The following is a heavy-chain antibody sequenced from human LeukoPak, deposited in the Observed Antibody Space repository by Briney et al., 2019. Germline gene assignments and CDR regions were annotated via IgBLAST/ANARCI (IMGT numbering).Heavy chain of an antibody. Sequence: PGRSLRLSCAASGFTFDDYAMHWVRQAPGKGLEWVSGISWNSGSIGYADSVKGRFTISRDNAKNSLYLQMNSLRAEDMALYYCAKGTGIAVVRDAFDIWGQGTMVTVSS. CDR1: GFTFDDYA. CDR3: AKGTGIAVVRDAFDI. J-gene: IGHJ3*02. D-gene: IGHD6-19*01. CDR2: ISWNSGSI. V-gene: IGHV3-9*03.